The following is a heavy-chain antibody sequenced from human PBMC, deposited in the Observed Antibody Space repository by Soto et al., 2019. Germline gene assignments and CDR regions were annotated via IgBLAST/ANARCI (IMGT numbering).Heavy chain of an antibody. CDR2: MNPGSGKT. CDR3: ARMASAGTLNWFDP. J-gene: IGHJ5*02. D-gene: IGHD6-13*01. V-gene: IGHV1-8*02. CDR1: GYTFINFD. Sequence: GASVKVSCKASGYTFINFDISWVRQAAGQGLEWLGWMNPGSGKTGYASKFQGRVAMTRDASTGTSHLELSSLTSDDTAVYYCARMASAGTLNWFDPWGQGILVTVSS.